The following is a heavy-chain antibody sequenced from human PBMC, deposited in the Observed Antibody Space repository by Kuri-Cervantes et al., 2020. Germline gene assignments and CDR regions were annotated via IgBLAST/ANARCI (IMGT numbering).Heavy chain of an antibody. Sequence: SGPTLVKPTQTFTLTCTFSGFSLSNARMGVSRIRQLTGKAREWLANSLSNDEKSYSTSLKSRFTNYKDTSNNQTVITMANMDPVDTATYYCAHSHYYGWGGYCDFDFWGQGTLVTVSS. J-gene: IGHJ4*02. D-gene: IGHD3-10*01. CDR2: SLSNDEK. CDR3: AHSHYYGWGGYCDFDF. CDR1: GFSLSNARMG. V-gene: IGHV2-26*01.